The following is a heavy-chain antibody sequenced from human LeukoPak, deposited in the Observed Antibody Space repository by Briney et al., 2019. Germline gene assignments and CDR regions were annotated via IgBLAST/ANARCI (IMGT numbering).Heavy chain of an antibody. CDR2: IYYSGST. V-gene: IGHV4-59*08. J-gene: IGHJ6*02. Sequence: NTSETLSLTCTVSGGSISSYYWSWIRQPPGKGLEWIGYIYYSGSTYYNPSLKSRVTISVDTSKNQFSLKLSSVTAADTAVYYCARVDENKQSGGMDVWGQGTTVTVSS. CDR1: GGSISSYY. CDR3: ARVDENKQSGGMDV. D-gene: IGHD1/OR15-1a*01.